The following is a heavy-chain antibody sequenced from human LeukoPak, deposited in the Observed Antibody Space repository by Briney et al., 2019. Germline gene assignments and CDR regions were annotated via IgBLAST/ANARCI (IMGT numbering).Heavy chain of an antibody. V-gene: IGHV5-51*01. Sequence: GESLKISCKGSGYSFTSYWIGWVRQMPGKGLEWMGIIYPGDSDTRYSPSSQGQVTISADKSTSTAYLQWSSLKASDTAMYYCARLGSMTTVTTYFDYWGQGTLVTVSS. CDR1: GYSFTSYW. J-gene: IGHJ4*02. CDR2: IYPGDSDT. D-gene: IGHD4-17*01. CDR3: ARLGSMTTVTTYFDY.